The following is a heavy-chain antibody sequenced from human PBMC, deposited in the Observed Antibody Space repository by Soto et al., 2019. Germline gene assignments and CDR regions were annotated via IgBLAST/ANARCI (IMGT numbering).Heavy chain of an antibody. Sequence: GASVKVCCEASGYTFTSYAMHWPRQANGQRLEWMGWINAGNGNTKYSQKFQGRVTITRDTSASTAYMELSSLRSEDTAVYYCACSYYDFWSGNSHPPFAFDIWGQGTMVTVSS. CDR2: INAGNGNT. J-gene: IGHJ3*02. CDR3: ACSYYDFWSGNSHPPFAFDI. CDR1: GYTFTSYA. V-gene: IGHV1-3*01. D-gene: IGHD3-3*01.